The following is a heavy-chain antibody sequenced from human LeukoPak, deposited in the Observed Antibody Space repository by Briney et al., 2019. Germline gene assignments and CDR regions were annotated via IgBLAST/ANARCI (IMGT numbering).Heavy chain of an antibody. V-gene: IGHV3-7*01. J-gene: IGHJ3*02. CDR2: IKQDGSET. CDR3: TRIDIAVASAFILDAFGI. CDR1: GFTFSSYW. D-gene: IGHD2-2*01. Sequence: GGSLRLSCAASGFTFSSYWMSWVRQAPGKGLEWVANIKQDGSETYYLDSVKGRFTISRDNAKNSVYLQMNSLRAEDTAVYYCTRIDIAVASAFILDAFGIWGQGTMVTVSS.